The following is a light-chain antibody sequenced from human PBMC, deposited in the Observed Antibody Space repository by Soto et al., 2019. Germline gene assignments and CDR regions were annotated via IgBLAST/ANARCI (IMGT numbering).Light chain of an antibody. CDR1: QSISSN. CDR2: RTS. V-gene: IGKV3-15*01. J-gene: IGKJ4*01. Sequence: IVMRQSPATLSVSPGERATLSCRASQSISSNLAWYQQKPGQAPRLLMFRTSSRATGFPARFSGSGSGTEFNLTISSLHSEDFGVYYCQQYNNWPRAPFGGGPKVHIX. CDR3: QQYNNWPRAP.